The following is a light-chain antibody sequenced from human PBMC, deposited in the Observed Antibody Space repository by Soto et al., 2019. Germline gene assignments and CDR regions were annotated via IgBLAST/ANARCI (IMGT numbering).Light chain of an antibody. V-gene: IGKV1-6*01. Sequence: AIQMTQSPSSLSASVGDRVTITCRASQGIGNDLGWYQQKSGKAPKLLIYAASNLQGGVPSRFSGSGSGTDFTLTISGLQPEDVATYYCQKYDGAPKTFGQGTKVEIK. J-gene: IGKJ1*01. CDR2: AAS. CDR3: QKYDGAPKT. CDR1: QGIGND.